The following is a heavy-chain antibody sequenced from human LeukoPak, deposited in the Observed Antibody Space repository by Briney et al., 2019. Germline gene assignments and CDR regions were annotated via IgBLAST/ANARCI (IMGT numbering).Heavy chain of an antibody. V-gene: IGHV3-30*18. CDR3: AKDFCGGMTMGY. CDR2: ISYDGSNK. Sequence: GGSLRLSCAASGFTFSSYGMHWVRQAPGKGLEWVAVISYDGSNKYYADSVKGRFTISRDNSKNTLYLQMNSLRAEDTAVYYCAKDFCGGMTMGYWGQGTLVTVSS. CDR1: GFTFSSYG. J-gene: IGHJ4*02. D-gene: IGHD4-23*01.